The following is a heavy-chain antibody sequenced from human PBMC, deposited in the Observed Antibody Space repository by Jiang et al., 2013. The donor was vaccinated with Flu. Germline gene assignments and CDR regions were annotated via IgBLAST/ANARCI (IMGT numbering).Heavy chain of an antibody. CDR3: ARYSGSVGYFDY. CDR2: IYTSGNT. J-gene: IGHJ4*02. V-gene: IGHV4-61*02. D-gene: IGHD1-26*01. Sequence: GPGLVKPSQTLSLTCTVSGGSISSGSYYWSWIRQPAGKGLEWIGRIYTSGNTNYNPSLKSRVTISVDTSKNQFSLELSSVTAADTAVYYCARYSGSVGYFDYWGQGTLVTVSS. CDR1: GGSISSGSYY.